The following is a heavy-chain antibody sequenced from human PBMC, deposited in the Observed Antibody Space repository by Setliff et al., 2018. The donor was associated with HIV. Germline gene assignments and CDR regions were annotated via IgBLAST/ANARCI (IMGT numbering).Heavy chain of an antibody. CDR1: GGSISSYY. CDR3: ARHSDFWSEDAFDI. D-gene: IGHD3-3*01. Sequence: KTSETLSLTCTVSGGSISSYYWSWIRQPPGKGLEWIGYIYYSGSTNYNPSLKSRVTISVDTSKNQFSLKLSSVTAADTAVYYCARHSDFWSEDAFDIWAQGTVVTVSS. J-gene: IGHJ3*02. CDR2: IYYSGST. V-gene: IGHV4-59*08.